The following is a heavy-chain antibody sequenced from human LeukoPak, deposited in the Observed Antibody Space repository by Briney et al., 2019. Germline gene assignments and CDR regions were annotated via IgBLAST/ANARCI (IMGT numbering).Heavy chain of an antibody. V-gene: IGHV3-30*02. CDR3: AKDPRHSNWFDP. Sequence: GGSLRLSCAASGFTFSSYGMHWVRQAPGKGLEWVAFIRYDGSNKYYADSVKGRFTNSRDNSKNTLYLQMNSLRAEDTAVYYCAKDPRHSNWFDPWGQGTLVTVSS. J-gene: IGHJ5*02. CDR2: IRYDGSNK. CDR1: GFTFSSYG.